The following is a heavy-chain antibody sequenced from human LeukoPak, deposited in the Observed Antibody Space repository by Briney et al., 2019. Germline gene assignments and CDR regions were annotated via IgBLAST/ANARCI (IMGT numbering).Heavy chain of an antibody. V-gene: IGHV4-34*01. CDR2: INNSGST. CDR1: GGSFSGYY. J-gene: IGHJ4*02. D-gene: IGHD3-10*01. CDR3: ARIRGGMVRFDY. Sequence: SETLSLTCAVYGGSFSGYYWSWIRQPPGKGLEWIGEINNSGSTNYNPSLKSRVTISVDTSKNQCSLKLSSVTAADTAVYYCARIRGGMVRFDYWGQGTLVTVSS.